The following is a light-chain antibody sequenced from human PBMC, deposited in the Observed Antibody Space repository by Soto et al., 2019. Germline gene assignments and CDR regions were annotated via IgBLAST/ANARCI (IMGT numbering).Light chain of an antibody. CDR2: AAS. V-gene: IGKV1-9*01. Sequence: IQLTQSPSFLSASVGDRLTITCRASQGIASSLAWYQQKPGKAPKLLINAASTLQGGVLSRFSGSGSGTEFTLTISSLHPEDFATYYCQQLINYPLTFGGGTEVEIK. CDR1: QGIASS. J-gene: IGKJ4*01. CDR3: QQLINYPLT.